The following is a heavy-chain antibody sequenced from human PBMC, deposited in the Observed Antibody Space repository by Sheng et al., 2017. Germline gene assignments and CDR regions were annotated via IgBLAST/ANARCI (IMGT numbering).Heavy chain of an antibody. CDR1: GFTFTTYT. Sequence: EVQLLESGGGLVQPGGSLRLSCAASGFTFTTYTMSWVRQAPGKGLEWVSGISGSGGSTYYADSVKGRFTISRDNSKNTFYLQMNSLRAEDTALYYCAKGGFSYGSGDYWGQGILVT. CDR3: AKGGFSYGSGDY. D-gene: IGHD3-10*01. J-gene: IGHJ4*02. CDR2: ISGSGGST. V-gene: IGHV3-23*01.